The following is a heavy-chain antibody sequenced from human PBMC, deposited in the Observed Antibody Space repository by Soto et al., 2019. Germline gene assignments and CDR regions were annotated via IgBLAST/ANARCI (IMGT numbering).Heavy chain of an antibody. J-gene: IGHJ4*02. D-gene: IGHD6-19*01. Sequence: GGSLRLSCAASGFTFSTYAMTWVRQAPGKGLEWVSAISGTGGSTYYADSVKGRFTISRDNSKNTMYLQMNNLRAEDTALYYCATRDDSGPRGYWGQGTLVTVSS. V-gene: IGHV3-23*01. CDR2: ISGTGGST. CDR1: GFTFSTYA. CDR3: ATRDDSGPRGY.